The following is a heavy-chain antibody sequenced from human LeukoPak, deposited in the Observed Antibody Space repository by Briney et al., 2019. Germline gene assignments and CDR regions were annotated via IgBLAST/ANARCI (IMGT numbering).Heavy chain of an antibody. D-gene: IGHD3-9*01. J-gene: IGHJ5*02. Sequence: ASVKVSCKASGYTFSDYGITWVRQAPGQGLEWMGWTNVHNGNINYAQKSQGRISMTTDTSTTTAFMELRSLRSDDTAVYYCARGIEGYDVLTGYYPWGQGTLVTVSS. CDR1: GYTFSDYG. V-gene: IGHV1-18*01. CDR3: ARGIEGYDVLTGYYP. CDR2: TNVHNGNI.